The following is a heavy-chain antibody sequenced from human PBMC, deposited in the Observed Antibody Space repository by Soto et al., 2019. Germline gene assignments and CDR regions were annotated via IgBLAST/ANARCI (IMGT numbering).Heavy chain of an antibody. CDR1: GGSISSGGYS. CDR3: ASAGGLGAVAAEY. V-gene: IGHV4-30-2*01. CDR2: IYHSGST. D-gene: IGHD6-19*01. Sequence: QLQLQESGSGLVKPSQTLSLTCAVSGGSISSGGYSWSWIRQPPGKGLEWIGYIYHSGSTSYNPSLKSRVTISVDRSKNQFSLKLSSVTAADTAVYYCASAGGLGAVAAEYWGQGTLVTVSS. J-gene: IGHJ4*02.